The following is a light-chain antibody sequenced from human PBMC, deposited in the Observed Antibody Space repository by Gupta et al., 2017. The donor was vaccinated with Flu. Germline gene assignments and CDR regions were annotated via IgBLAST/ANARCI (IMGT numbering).Light chain of an antibody. CDR3: QQRSNWPRT. CDR1: QSVSSY. CDR2: DTS. V-gene: IGKV3-11*01. J-gene: IGKJ2*02. Sequence: PATLSVSPGERATLCCRASQSVSSYLAWYQQKPGQPPRLLIYDTSNRATGIPARFSGSGSGTDFTLTISSLEPEDFAFYYCQQRSNWPRTFGQGTMMEIK.